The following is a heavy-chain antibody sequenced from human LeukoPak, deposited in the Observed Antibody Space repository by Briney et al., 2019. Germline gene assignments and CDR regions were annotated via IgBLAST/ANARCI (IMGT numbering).Heavy chain of an antibody. CDR2: INPNSGGT. CDR1: GYTFTGYY. D-gene: IGHD3-10*01. CDR3: ARNIWFGESADAFDI. Sequence: GASVKVSCKASGYTFTGYYMHWVRQAPGQGLEWMGWINPNSGGTNYAQKFQGRVTMTRDKSTRTAYMELSRLTSDDTAVYYCARNIWFGESADAFDIWGQGTMVTVSS. J-gene: IGHJ3*02. V-gene: IGHV1-2*02.